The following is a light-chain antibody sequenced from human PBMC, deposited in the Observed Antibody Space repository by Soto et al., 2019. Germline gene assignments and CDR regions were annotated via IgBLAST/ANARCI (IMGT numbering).Light chain of an antibody. CDR3: QQYGSSPQT. V-gene: IGKV3-20*01. J-gene: IGKJ3*01. CDR1: QRVSSSY. CDR2: GAS. Sequence: EIVLTQSPGSLSLSPGERATLSCRASQRVSSSYLAWYQQKPGQAPRLLIYGASSRATGIPDRFSGSGSGTDFTLTISRLEPEDFAVYYCQQYGSSPQTFGSGTKVDIK.